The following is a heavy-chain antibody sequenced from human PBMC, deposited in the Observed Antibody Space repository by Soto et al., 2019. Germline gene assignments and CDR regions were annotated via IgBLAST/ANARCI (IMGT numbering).Heavy chain of an antibody. V-gene: IGHV3-23*01. CDR1: AFTLSSYA. CDR3: ARAVATISYYGTEV. J-gene: IGHJ6*04. CDR2: ISASVGST. D-gene: IGHD5-12*01. Sequence: WGSRRLSCADSAFTLSSYAMNWVRQDPGKGLEWVAQISASVGSTNYADPVKGRFTISGDNSKSTLYLQMNSLRVEDTAVYYCARAVATISYYGTEVWGKGNTVTVSA.